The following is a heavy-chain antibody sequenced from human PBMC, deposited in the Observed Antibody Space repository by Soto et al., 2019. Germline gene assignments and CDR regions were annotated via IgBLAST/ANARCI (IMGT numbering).Heavy chain of an antibody. CDR3: ARGGAVVVPGAVDRHNWFDP. J-gene: IGHJ5*02. D-gene: IGHD2-2*01. CDR2: VIPILGMA. V-gene: IGHV1-69*04. CDR1: VCSMSVYP. Sequence: LVKRSCKSAVCSMSVYPGSWGRKAQGQGLEWMGRVIPILGMANYAQKFQGRVTITADKSTSTVYMELSSLRSEDTAVYYCARGGAVVVPGAVDRHNWFDPWGQGTLVTVSS.